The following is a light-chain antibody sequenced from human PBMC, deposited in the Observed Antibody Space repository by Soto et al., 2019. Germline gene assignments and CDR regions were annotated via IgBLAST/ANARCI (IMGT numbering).Light chain of an antibody. J-gene: IGLJ1*01. V-gene: IGLV3-21*02. CDR3: QVWDSTSDHYV. Sequence: SYDLTQPPSVSVAPGQTASISCGGNNIGSRSVHWYQQKPGQAPVLVVYDDRDRPSGTPERFAGSNSGNTATLTISRVEAGDEADYYCQVWDSTSDHYVFGTGTKVTVL. CDR1: NIGSRS. CDR2: DDR.